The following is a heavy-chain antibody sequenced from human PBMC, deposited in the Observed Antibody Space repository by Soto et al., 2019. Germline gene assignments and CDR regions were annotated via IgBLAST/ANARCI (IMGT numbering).Heavy chain of an antibody. V-gene: IGHV1-69*01. J-gene: IGHJ6*02. Sequence: QVQVEQSGAEVKKPGSSLKVSCKTSGGPFSSQAFNWVRQARGHGLEWMGGIIPLLGSTTYAQKFQDRVTFTADESTSTVYMELRSLRSEDTATYFCAMSDGPYFYYGIDGWGRGTTVTVSS. CDR3: AMSDGPYFYYGIDG. D-gene: IGHD2-21*01. CDR1: GGPFSSQA. CDR2: IIPLLGST.